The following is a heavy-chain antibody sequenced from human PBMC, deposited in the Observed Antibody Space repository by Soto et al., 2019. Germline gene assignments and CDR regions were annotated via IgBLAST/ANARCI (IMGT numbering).Heavy chain of an antibody. Sequence: GGSLRLSCAASGFTFSSYGMHWVRQAPGKGLEWVAVISYDGSNKYYADSVKGRFTISRDNSKNTLYLQMNSLRAEDTAVYYCAKAGSSGWYLYYFDYWGQGTLVTVSS. V-gene: IGHV3-30*18. J-gene: IGHJ4*02. D-gene: IGHD6-19*01. CDR2: ISYDGSNK. CDR3: AKAGSSGWYLYYFDY. CDR1: GFTFSSYG.